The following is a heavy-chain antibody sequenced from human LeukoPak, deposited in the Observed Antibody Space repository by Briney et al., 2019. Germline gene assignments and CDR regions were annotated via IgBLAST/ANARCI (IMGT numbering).Heavy chain of an antibody. CDR2: IYYSGST. V-gene: IGHV4-39*02. D-gene: IGHD1-26*01. J-gene: IGHJ4*02. CDR1: GGSISSSSYY. CDR3: AKDQVGVGATHYFDY. Sequence: NPSETLSLTCTVSGGSISSSSYYWGWIRQPPGKGLEWIGSIYYSGSTYYNPSLKSRVTISVDTSKNQFSLKLSSVTAADTAVYYCAKDQVGVGATHYFDYWGQGTLVTVSS.